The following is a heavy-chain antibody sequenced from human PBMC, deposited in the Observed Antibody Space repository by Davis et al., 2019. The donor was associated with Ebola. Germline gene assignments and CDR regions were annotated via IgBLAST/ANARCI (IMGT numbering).Heavy chain of an antibody. CDR1: GFTFDDYA. D-gene: IGHD3-22*01. J-gene: IGHJ4*02. CDR2: ISWNSGSI. Sequence: PGGSLRLSCAASGFTFDDYAMHWVRQAPGKGLEWVSGISWNSGSIGYADSVKGRFTISRDNAKNSLYLQMNSLRAEDTALYYCVKDRAIVVVIGRSYFDYWGQGTLVTVSS. CDR3: VKDRAIVVVIGRSYFDY. V-gene: IGHV3-9*01.